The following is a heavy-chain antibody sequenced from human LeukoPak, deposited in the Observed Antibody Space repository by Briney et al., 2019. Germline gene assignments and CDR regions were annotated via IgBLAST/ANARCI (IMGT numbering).Heavy chain of an antibody. CDR3: AKGRLAAAGTLPYYYGMDV. D-gene: IGHD6-13*01. CDR1: GFTFSSYA. Sequence: GGSLRLSCAASGFTFSSYAMSWVRQAPGKGLEWVSAISGSGGSTYYADSVKGRFTISRDNSKNTLYLQMNSLRAEDTAVYYCAKGRLAAAGTLPYYYGMDVWGQGTTVTVSS. J-gene: IGHJ6*02. CDR2: ISGSGGST. V-gene: IGHV3-23*01.